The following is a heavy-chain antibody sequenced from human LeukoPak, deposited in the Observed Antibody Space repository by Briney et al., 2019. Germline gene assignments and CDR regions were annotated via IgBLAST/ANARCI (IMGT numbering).Heavy chain of an antibody. Sequence: GASVKVPCKASGYTLTDYYMHWVRQAPGQGLEWMGRINPNSGGTNYAQKFQGRVTMTRDTSISTVYKELSRLRSDDTAVYYCARVGYYESSGYYEYWGQGTLVTVSS. J-gene: IGHJ4*02. CDR1: GYTLTDYY. D-gene: IGHD3-22*01. CDR2: INPNSGGT. V-gene: IGHV1-2*06. CDR3: ARVGYYESSGYYEY.